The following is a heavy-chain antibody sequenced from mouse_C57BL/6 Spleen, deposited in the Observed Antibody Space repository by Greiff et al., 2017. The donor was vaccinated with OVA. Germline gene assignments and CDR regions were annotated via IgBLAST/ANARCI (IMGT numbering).Heavy chain of an antibody. CDR1: GYSFTGYY. J-gene: IGHJ4*01. D-gene: IGHD1-1*01. Sequence: EVKLVESGPELVKPGASVKISCKASGYSFTGYYMNWVKQSPEKSLEWIGEINPSTGGTTYNQKFKAKATLTVDKSSSTAYMQLKSLTSEDSAVYYCARSDYYGKDAMDYWGQGTSVTVSS. V-gene: IGHV1-42*01. CDR2: INPSTGGT. CDR3: ARSDYYGKDAMDY.